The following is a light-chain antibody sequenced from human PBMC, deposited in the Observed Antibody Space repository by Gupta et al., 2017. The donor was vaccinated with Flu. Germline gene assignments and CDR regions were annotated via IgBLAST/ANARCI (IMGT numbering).Light chain of an antibody. Sequence: IYTTGSSAIIGSNDVIWHQPGPGTTPRLLVYSDNRRCSVVPARFSGSKSATSATLASNWLQAEDEADYYYASRHDSKNGGVFGGGTKLTVL. J-gene: IGLJ3*02. CDR1: SAIIGSND. CDR2: SDN. CDR3: ASRHDSKNGGV. V-gene: IGLV1-44*01.